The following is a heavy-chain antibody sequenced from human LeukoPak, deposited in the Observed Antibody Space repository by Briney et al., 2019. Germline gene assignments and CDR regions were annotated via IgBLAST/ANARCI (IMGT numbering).Heavy chain of an antibody. D-gene: IGHD3-10*01. Sequence: PGGSLRLSCAASGFTFSSYGMSWVRQAPGKGLEWVSAISGSGGSTYYADSVKDRFTISRDNSKNTLYLQMNSLRAEDTAVYYCAKGYYKRASVLLWFGEPFMFDYWGQGTLVTVSS. CDR1: GFTFSSYG. V-gene: IGHV3-23*01. CDR2: ISGSGGST. J-gene: IGHJ4*02. CDR3: AKGYYKRASVLLWFGEPFMFDY.